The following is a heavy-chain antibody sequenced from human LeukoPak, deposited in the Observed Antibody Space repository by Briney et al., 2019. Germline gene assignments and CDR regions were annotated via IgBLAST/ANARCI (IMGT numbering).Heavy chain of an antibody. D-gene: IGHD3-3*01. CDR3: TATITIFGVVIIWDV. V-gene: IGHV3-15*01. Sequence: GGSLRLSCAASGFTFSKAWMSWVRQAPGKGLEWVGRIKSKTDGGTTDYAAPVKGRFTISRDDSKNTLYLQMNSLKTEDTAVYYCTATITIFGVVIIWDVWGKGTTVPVSS. CDR1: GFTFSKAW. J-gene: IGHJ6*04. CDR2: IKSKTDGGTT.